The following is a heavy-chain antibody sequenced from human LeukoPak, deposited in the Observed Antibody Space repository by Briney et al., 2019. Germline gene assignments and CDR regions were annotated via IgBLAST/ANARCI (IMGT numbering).Heavy chain of an antibody. CDR1: GGSISSSRYY. J-gene: IGHJ4*02. CDR3: ARRDAAIDF. CDR2: IYYSGST. Sequence: PSETLSLTCTVSGGSISSSRYYWGWLRQPPGKGLEWVGSIYYSGSTYYNPSLKSRVTISVDTSKNQFSLKLSSVTAADTAVYYCARRDAAIDFWGQGTLVTVSS. V-gene: IGHV4-39*01. D-gene: IGHD6-13*01.